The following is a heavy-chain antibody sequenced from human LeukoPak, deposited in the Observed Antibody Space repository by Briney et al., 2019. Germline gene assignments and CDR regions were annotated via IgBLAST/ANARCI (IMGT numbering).Heavy chain of an antibody. CDR2: ISGSGGST. Sequence: GGSLRLSCAASGFTFSSYAMSWVRQAPGKGLEWVSAISGSGGSTYYADSVKGRFTISRDNSKNTLYLQMNSLRAEDTAVYYCARDSSSSIGFDYWGQGTLVTVSS. J-gene: IGHJ4*02. D-gene: IGHD6-6*01. V-gene: IGHV3-23*01. CDR3: ARDSSSSIGFDY. CDR1: GFTFSSYA.